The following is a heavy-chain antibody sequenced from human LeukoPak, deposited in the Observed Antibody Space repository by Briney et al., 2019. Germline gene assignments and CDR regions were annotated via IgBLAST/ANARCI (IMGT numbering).Heavy chain of an antibody. D-gene: IGHD1-26*01. Sequence: PGGSLRLSCAASGFTFSSYSMNWVRQAPGKGLEWVSSISSSSSYIYYADSVKGRFTTSRDNAKNSLYLQMNSLRAEDTAVYYCARVIVGATAAFDIWGKGKMVTVSS. CDR3: ARVIVGATAAFDI. V-gene: IGHV3-21*01. J-gene: IGHJ3*02. CDR1: GFTFSSYS. CDR2: ISSSSSYI.